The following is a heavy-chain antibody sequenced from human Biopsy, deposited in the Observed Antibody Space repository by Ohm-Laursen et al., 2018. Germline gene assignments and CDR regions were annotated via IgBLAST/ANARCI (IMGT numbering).Heavy chain of an antibody. D-gene: IGHD5-18*01. Sequence: GTLSLTCTVSDGSINSYYWNWIRQPPGKRLEWIGNIYYSGSTNFNPSLKSRVTISVDTSKNQFSLKLSSVTAADTAVYFFARGSSYGYDFDYWGQGTLVAVSS. CDR1: DGSINSYY. CDR3: ARGSSYGYDFDY. J-gene: IGHJ4*02. V-gene: IGHV4-59*01. CDR2: IYYSGST.